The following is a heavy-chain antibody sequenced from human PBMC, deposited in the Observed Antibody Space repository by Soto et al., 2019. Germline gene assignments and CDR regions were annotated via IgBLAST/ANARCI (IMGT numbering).Heavy chain of an antibody. V-gene: IGHV3-23*03. J-gene: IGHJ6*02. CDR2: ISNGGSTI. D-gene: IGHD6-19*01. Sequence: GGSLRLSCAASGFTFSSYAMSWIRQAPGKGLEWVSDISNGGSTIYYADSVKGRFTISRDNSKNTLYLQMNSLRAEDTAVYYCAKDRRIAVAGTLNYYYYYGMDVWGQGTTVTVSS. CDR1: GFTFSSYA. CDR3: AKDRRIAVAGTLNYYYYYGMDV.